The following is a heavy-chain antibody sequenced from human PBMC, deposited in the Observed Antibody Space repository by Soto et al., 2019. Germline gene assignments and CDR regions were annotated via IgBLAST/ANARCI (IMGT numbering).Heavy chain of an antibody. CDR2: IIPIFGTA. CDR1: GGTLSSYA. CDR3: ARVEEWLPNRNWFDP. V-gene: IGHV1-69*06. Sequence: GASVKVPCKASGGTLSSYAISWVRQAPGQGLEWMGGIIPIFGTANYAQKFQGRVTITADKSTSTAYMELSSLRSEDTAVYYCARVEEWLPNRNWFDPWGQGTLVTVSS. D-gene: IGHD3-3*01. J-gene: IGHJ5*02.